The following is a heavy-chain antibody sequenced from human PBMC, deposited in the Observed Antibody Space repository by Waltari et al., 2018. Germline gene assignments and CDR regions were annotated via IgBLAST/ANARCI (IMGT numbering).Heavy chain of an antibody. Sequence: QVQLVESGGGVVQPGRSLRLSCAASGFTFSSYAMHWVSQAPGKGLEWVAVISYDGSNKYYADSVKGRFTISRDNSKNTLYLQMNSLRAEDTAVYYCAREGTGSTDLDYWGQGTLVTVSS. CDR3: AREGTGSTDLDY. CDR1: GFTFSSYA. J-gene: IGHJ4*02. CDR2: ISYDGSNK. D-gene: IGHD1-7*01. V-gene: IGHV3-30-3*01.